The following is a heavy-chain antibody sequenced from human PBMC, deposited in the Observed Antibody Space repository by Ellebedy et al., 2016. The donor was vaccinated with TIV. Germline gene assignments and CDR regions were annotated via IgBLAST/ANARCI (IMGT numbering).Heavy chain of an antibody. CDR3: ARDRDSYDNSGYLAY. D-gene: IGHD3-22*01. V-gene: IGHV3-21*01. J-gene: IGHJ4*02. Sequence: GESLKISCAASGFIFSSYTMNWVRQAPGKGLEWVSSISTSSSYIYYADSVKGRFTISRDHAKNSLYLQMNSLRAEDTAVYYCARDRDSYDNSGYLAYWGQGTPVTVSA. CDR2: ISTSSSYI. CDR1: GFIFSSYT.